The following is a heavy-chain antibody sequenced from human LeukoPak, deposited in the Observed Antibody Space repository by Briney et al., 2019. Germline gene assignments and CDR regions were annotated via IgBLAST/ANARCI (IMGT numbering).Heavy chain of an antibody. CDR3: ARGAGVTTDY. D-gene: IGHD2-21*02. CDR2: ISSSRNYI. CDR1: GFTFSSYS. Sequence: GGSLRLSCAASGFTFSSYSMNWVRQASGKGLEWVSSISSSRNYIYYADSVKGRFTISRDNAKNSLYLQMNSLRAEDTAVYYCARGAGVTTDYWGQGTLVTVSS. J-gene: IGHJ4*02. V-gene: IGHV3-21*01.